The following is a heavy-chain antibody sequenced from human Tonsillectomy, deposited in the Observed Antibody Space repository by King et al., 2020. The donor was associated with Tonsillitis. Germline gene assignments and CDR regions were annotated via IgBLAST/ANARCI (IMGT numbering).Heavy chain of an antibody. D-gene: IGHD6-13*01. CDR2: ISGSSRYI. CDR1: GFTFSSYS. CDR3: TREVHRSSGGMDV. J-gene: IGHJ6*02. V-gene: IGHV3-21*01. Sequence: VQLVESGGGLVKPGGSLRLSCAGSGFTFSSYSIHWVRQAPGKWLEWVSSISGSSRYIYYADSVKGRFTISRDNAKNSLYLQMNSLRAEDTAVYYCTREVHRSSGGMDVWGQGTSVTVSS.